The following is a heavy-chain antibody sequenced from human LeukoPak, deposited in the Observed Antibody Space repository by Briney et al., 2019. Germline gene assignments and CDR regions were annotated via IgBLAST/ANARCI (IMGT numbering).Heavy chain of an antibody. CDR1: KFTFSSHW. CDR3: TRLQIAVAGPNWFDP. J-gene: IGHJ5*02. D-gene: IGHD6-19*01. Sequence: GGSLRLSCAASKFTFSSHWMSWVRQAPGKGLEWVANIKQDGSVQFYMDSLKGRFSVSRDNAKNSLYLQMNGLRVEDTAVYYCTRLQIAVAGPNWFDPWGQGTLVTVSS. CDR2: IKQDGSVQ. V-gene: IGHV3-7*01.